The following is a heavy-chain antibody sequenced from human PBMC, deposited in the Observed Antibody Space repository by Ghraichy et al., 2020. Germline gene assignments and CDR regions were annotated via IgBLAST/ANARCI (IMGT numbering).Heavy chain of an antibody. J-gene: IGHJ6*02. V-gene: IGHV1-69*13. CDR1: GGTFSSYA. Sequence: SVKVSCKASGGTFSSYAISWVRQALGQGLEWMGGIIPIFGTANYAQKFQGRVTITADESTSTAYMELSSLRSEDTAVYYCARDRGYCSSTSCYAYAYYYYGMDVWGQGTTVTVSS. CDR3: ARDRGYCSSTSCYAYAYYYYGMDV. CDR2: IIPIFGTA. D-gene: IGHD2-2*01.